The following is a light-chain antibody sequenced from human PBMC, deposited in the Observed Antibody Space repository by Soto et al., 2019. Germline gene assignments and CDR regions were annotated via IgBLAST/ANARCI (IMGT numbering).Light chain of an antibody. CDR3: SSYAGSNNPL. CDR2: KVS. CDR1: SSDVGGYNF. J-gene: IGLJ2*01. V-gene: IGLV2-8*01. Sequence: QSALTQPPSASGSPGQSVTISCTGTSSDVGGYNFVSWYQQHPGKAPKVMIYKVSKRPSGVPDRFSGSKSGNTASLTVSGLQAEDEADYYCSSYAGSNNPLFGGGTKLTVL.